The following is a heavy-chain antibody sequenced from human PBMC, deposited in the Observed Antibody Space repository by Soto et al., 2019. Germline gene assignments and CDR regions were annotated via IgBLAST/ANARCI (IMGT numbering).Heavy chain of an antibody. J-gene: IGHJ6*02. CDR1: GFTFSKVD. CDR2: ISYDGTKK. Sequence: GGSLRLSCAASGFTFSKVDIHWVRQPPGKGLEWVGVISYDGTKKYYADSVKGRFTISRDNSNNTLYLQMSSLRADDAAVYYCAREGAVTAAIGHYSYGMDVWGQGTTVPVSS. CDR3: AREGAVTAAIGHYSYGMDV. V-gene: IGHV3-30-3*01. D-gene: IGHD2-2*02.